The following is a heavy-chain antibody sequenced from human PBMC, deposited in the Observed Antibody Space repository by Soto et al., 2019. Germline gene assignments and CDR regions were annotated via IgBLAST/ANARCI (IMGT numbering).Heavy chain of an antibody. CDR1: GGSISSRSYY. CDR2: ISYSGST. Sequence: SETLSLTCSVSGGSISSRSYYWGWIRQPPGKGLEWIGTISYSGSTYYNPSLKSRVTISVDTSKNQFSLKLSSVTAADTAVYYCARQPDYDSSGYVPLFDYWGQGTLVTVSS. V-gene: IGHV4-39*01. D-gene: IGHD3-22*01. CDR3: ARQPDYDSSGYVPLFDY. J-gene: IGHJ4*02.